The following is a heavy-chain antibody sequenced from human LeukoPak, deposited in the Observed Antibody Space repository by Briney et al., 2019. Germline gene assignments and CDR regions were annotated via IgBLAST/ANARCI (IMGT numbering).Heavy chain of an antibody. CDR1: GYTFTSYY. J-gene: IGHJ4*02. CDR2: INPSGGST. Sequence: ASVKVFCKASGYTFTSYYMHWVRQAPGQGLEWMGIINPSGGSTSYAQKFQGRVTMTRDTSTSTVYMELSSLRSEDTAVYYCAREGDGTTVTRGGFDYWGQGTLVTVSS. CDR3: AREGDGTTVTRGGFDY. V-gene: IGHV1-46*01. D-gene: IGHD4-17*01.